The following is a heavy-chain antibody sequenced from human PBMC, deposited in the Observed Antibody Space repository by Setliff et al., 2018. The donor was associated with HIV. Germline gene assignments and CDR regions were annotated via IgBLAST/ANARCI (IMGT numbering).Heavy chain of an antibody. Sequence: GGSLRLSCAASGFTFSSYSMHWVRQAPGKGLEWVSSISSSSYIYYADSVKGRFTISRDNAKISLFLQMNSLRAEDTAVYYCAGESSIAVAEYFQHWGQGTLVTVSS. CDR2: ISSSSYI. CDR3: AGESSIAVAEYFQH. CDR1: GFTFSSYS. D-gene: IGHD6-19*01. V-gene: IGHV3-21*01. J-gene: IGHJ1*01.